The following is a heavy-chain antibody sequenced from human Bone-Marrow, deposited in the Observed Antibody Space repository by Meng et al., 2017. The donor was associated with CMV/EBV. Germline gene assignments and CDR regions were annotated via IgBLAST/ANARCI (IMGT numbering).Heavy chain of an antibody. Sequence: GESLKISCAASGFTFSSYGMHWVRQAPGKGLEWVAFIRYGGSNKYYADSVKGRFTIYRDNSKHTLYLQRNSLGAEDTAEYYCAKDPFYLANPGVYFDYWGQGTLVTVSS. CDR2: IRYGGSNK. CDR3: AKDPFYLANPGVYFDY. CDR1: GFTFSSYG. V-gene: IGHV3-30*02. D-gene: IGHD3-10*01. J-gene: IGHJ4*02.